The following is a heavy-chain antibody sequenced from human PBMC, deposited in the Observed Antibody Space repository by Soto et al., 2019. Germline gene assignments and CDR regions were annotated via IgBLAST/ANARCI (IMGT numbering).Heavy chain of an antibody. CDR2: IYPGDSDT. Sequence: GESLKISCKGSGYSFTSYWIGWVRQMPGKGLEWMGIIYPGDSDTRCSPSFQGQVTISADKSISTAYLQWSSLKASDSAMYYCARRAYCGGDCYSDAFDIWGQGTMVTV. CDR3: ARRAYCGGDCYSDAFDI. D-gene: IGHD2-21*02. CDR1: GYSFTSYW. J-gene: IGHJ3*02. V-gene: IGHV5-51*01.